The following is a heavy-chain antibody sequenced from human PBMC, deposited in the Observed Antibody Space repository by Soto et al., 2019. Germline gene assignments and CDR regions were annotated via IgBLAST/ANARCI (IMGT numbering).Heavy chain of an antibody. D-gene: IGHD2-2*01. CDR3: ARDGGYCSSTSCHVRGDFDY. Sequence: EVQLVESGGGLVQPGGSLRLSCAASGFTFSSYSMNWVRQAPGKGLEWVSYISSSSSTIYYADSVKGRFTISRDNAKNALYLQMNSLRAEDTAVYYCARDGGYCSSTSCHVRGDFDYWGQGTLVTVSS. V-gene: IGHV3-48*01. CDR2: ISSSSSTI. CDR1: GFTFSSYS. J-gene: IGHJ4*02.